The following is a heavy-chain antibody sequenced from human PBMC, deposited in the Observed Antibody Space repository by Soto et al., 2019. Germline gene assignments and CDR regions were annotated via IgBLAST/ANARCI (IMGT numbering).Heavy chain of an antibody. CDR3: ARGGRWELGAGSNYFDY. Sequence: QVQLVQSGAEVKKPGASVKVSCKASGYTFTSYYMHWVRQAPGQGLEWMGIINPSGGSTSYAQKFQGRVTMTRDTSTSTVYMELSSLRSEDTAVYYCARGGRWELGAGSNYFDYWGQGTLVTVSS. CDR2: INPSGGST. D-gene: IGHD1-26*01. V-gene: IGHV1-46*01. J-gene: IGHJ4*02. CDR1: GYTFTSYY.